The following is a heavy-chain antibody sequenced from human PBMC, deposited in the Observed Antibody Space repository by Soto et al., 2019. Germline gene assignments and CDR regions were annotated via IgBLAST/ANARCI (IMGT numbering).Heavy chain of an antibody. CDR3: ASHDYIWGSYRFDP. D-gene: IGHD3-16*01. V-gene: IGHV4-59*01. CDR1: GGSISSYY. Sequence: SETLSLTCTVSGGSISSYYWSWIRQPPGKGLEWIGYIYYSGSTNYNPSLKSRVTISVDTSKNQFSLKLSSVTAADTAVYYCASHDYIWGSYRFDPWGQGTLVTVSS. CDR2: IYYSGST. J-gene: IGHJ5*02.